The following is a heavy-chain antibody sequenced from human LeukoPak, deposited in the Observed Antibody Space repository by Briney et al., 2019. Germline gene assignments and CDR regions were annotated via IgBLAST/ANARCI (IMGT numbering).Heavy chain of an antibody. J-gene: IGHJ4*02. D-gene: IGHD4-17*01. CDR3: ASTFYGDSPPY. CDR2: IYSGGST. CDR1: GFTVSSNY. V-gene: IGHV3-66*01. Sequence: GGSLRLSCAASGFTVSSNYMSWVRQAPGKGLEWVSVIYSGGSTYYADSVKGRFTTSRDNSKNTLYLQMNSPRAEDTAVYYCASTFYGDSPPYWGQGTLVTVSS.